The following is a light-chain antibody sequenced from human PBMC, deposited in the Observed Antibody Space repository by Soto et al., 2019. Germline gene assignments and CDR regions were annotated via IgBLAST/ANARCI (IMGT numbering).Light chain of an antibody. CDR1: QGVSSY. CDR3: QQRSNWHPT. CDR2: DAS. Sequence: EIVLTQSPATLSLSSGERATLSCRASQGVSSYLAWYQQKPGQAPRLLIYDASNRATGIPARFSGSGPGTDFTLTISSLEPEDFAVYYCQQRSNWHPTFGGGTKVDIK. J-gene: IGKJ4*01. V-gene: IGKV3D-11*01.